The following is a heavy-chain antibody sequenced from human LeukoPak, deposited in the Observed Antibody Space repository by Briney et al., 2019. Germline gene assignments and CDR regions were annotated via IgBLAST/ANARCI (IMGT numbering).Heavy chain of an antibody. V-gene: IGHV3-23*01. D-gene: IGHD4-17*01. CDR2: INKSGDYT. CDR1: GFTFSNYA. Sequence: PGVSLRLSCAASGFTFSNYAMSWVRQAPGKGLEWVSTINKSGDYTYYADSVKGRFTISRDTSKNTLYLQMNSLRAEDTAVYYCAKDRETTVTTAWFDPWGQGTLVTVSS. CDR3: AKDRETTVTTAWFDP. J-gene: IGHJ5*02.